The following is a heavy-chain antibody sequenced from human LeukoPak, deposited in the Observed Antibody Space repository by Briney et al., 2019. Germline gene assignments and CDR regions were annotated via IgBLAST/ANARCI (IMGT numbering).Heavy chain of an antibody. CDR1: GGSISSYY. V-gene: IGHV4-59*08. CDR3: ARNAAVATSRSWFDP. J-gene: IGHJ5*02. Sequence: SETLSLTCTASGGSISSYYWSWIRQPPGKGLEWIGYIYYSGSTNYNPSLRSRVTISVDTSKNHFSLKVNSVTAADTAVYYCARNAAVATSRSWFDPWGQGTLVTVSS. CDR2: IYYSGST. D-gene: IGHD6-19*01.